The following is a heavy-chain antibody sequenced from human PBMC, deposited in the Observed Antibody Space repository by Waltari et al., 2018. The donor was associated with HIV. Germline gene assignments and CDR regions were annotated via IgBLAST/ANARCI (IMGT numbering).Heavy chain of an antibody. CDR1: GGSISSSSYY. V-gene: IGHV3-23*01. CDR2: ISGSGGST. Sequence: LQLQESGPGLVKPSETLSLTCTVSGGSISSSSYYWGWIRQPPGKGLEWVSAISGSGGSTYYADSVKGRFTISRDHSKNTLYLQMNSLRAEDTAVYYCAKGCGSGYYYYGMDVWGQGTTVTVSS. D-gene: IGHD2-21*01. CDR3: AKGCGSGYYYYGMDV. J-gene: IGHJ6*02.